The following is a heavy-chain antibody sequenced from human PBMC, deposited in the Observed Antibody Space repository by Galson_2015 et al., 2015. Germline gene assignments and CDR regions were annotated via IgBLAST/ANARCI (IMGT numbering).Heavy chain of an antibody. D-gene: IGHD4-17*01. V-gene: IGHV4-4*02. J-gene: IGHJ3*02. CDR1: GGSISSSNW. CDR2: IYHSGST. Sequence: LSLTCAVSGGSISSSNWWSWVRQPPGKGLEWIGEIYHSGSTNYNPSLKSRVTISVDKSKNQFSLKLSSVTAADTAVYYCARDPAHPVTTSDAFDIWGQGTMVTVSS. CDR3: ARDPAHPVTTSDAFDI.